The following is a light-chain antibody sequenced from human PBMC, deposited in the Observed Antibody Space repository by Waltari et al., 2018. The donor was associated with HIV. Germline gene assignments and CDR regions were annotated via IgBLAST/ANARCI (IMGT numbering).Light chain of an antibody. Sequence: IRLTQSPSSLSASVGDTVPITCQASQDIRNFLNWYQQRPRRTPKLLTYDASSLEKGVPSRFSGSASGTDFTLTISSLQPEDIATYYCQQFDNYPITFGQGTRLDLK. V-gene: IGKV1-33*01. J-gene: IGKJ5*01. CDR1: QDIRNF. CDR2: DAS. CDR3: QQFDNYPIT.